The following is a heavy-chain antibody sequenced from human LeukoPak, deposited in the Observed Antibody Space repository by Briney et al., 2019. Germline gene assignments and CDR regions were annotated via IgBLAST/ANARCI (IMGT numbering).Heavy chain of an antibody. J-gene: IGHJ4*02. D-gene: IGHD2-2*01. CDR3: ARDQRYCSSSSCPWEPFDY. CDR2: ISYHGANK. Sequence: GGSLRLSCAASGFTFNSYAMHWVRQAPGQGLEWVAVISYHGANKYYADSVKGRFTISRDNSKNTLYLQMNSLRPEDTAVYYCARDQRYCSSSSCPWEPFDYWGQRTLVTVSS. V-gene: IGHV3-30-3*01. CDR1: GFTFNSYA.